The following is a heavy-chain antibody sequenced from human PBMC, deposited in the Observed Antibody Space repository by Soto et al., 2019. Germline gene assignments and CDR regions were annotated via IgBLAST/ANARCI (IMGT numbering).Heavy chain of an antibody. V-gene: IGHV4-61*01. J-gene: IGHJ4*02. CDR1: GGSVSSTSYY. CDR3: VRAWDHLYFDY. D-gene: IGHD1-26*01. CDR2: IHYSGST. Sequence: QVQLQESGPGLVKPSETLSLTCTVSGGSVSSTSYYWSWIRQPPGKGLEWIGYIHYSGSTNYNPSLKMRVTISVDTSKNQFSLKLSSVTAADTAVFYCVRAWDHLYFDYWGQGTLVTVSS.